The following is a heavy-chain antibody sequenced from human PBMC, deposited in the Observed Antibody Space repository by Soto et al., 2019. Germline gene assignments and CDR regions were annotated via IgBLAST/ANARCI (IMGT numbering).Heavy chain of an antibody. J-gene: IGHJ3*02. CDR2: IYHSAST. Sequence: QVQLQESGPGLVKPSGTLSLTCAVSSGSISSSNWWSWVRQPPGKGLEWIGEIYHSASTNYNPSLKIRVTISVDRSKNQFSLKLSSVTAADTAVYYGASPPAVYCSGGSCRGDFDIWGQGTMVNVSS. V-gene: IGHV4-4*02. CDR1: SGSISSSNW. D-gene: IGHD2-15*01. CDR3: ASPPAVYCSGGSCRGDFDI.